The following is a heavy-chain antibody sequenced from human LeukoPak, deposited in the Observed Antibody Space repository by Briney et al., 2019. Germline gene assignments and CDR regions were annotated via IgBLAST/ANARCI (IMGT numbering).Heavy chain of an antibody. J-gene: IGHJ5*02. CDR3: AKGGVQVWSNWFDP. CDR1: GFTFDDYA. Sequence: GGSLRLSCAASGFTFDDYAMHWVRQAPGKGLEWVSGISWNSGSINYADSVRGRFTISRDNAKNSLFLQMSSLRADDTALYYCAKGGVQVWSNWFDPWGQGTLVTVSS. V-gene: IGHV3-9*01. D-gene: IGHD5-18*01. CDR2: ISWNSGSI.